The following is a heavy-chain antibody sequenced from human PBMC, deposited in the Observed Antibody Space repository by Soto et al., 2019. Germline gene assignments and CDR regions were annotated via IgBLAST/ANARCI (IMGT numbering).Heavy chain of an antibody. V-gene: IGHV5-10-1*01. CDR3: ARLGGGYSYGYDYYPYGMDV. J-gene: IGHJ6*02. Sequence: GESLKISCKGSGYSFTSYWISWVRQMPGKGLEWMGRIDPSDSYTNYSPSFQGHVTISADKSISTAYLQWSSLKASDTAMYYCARLGGGYSYGYDYYPYGMDVWGPGTTVTVS. CDR1: GYSFTSYW. CDR2: IDPSDSYT. D-gene: IGHD5-18*01.